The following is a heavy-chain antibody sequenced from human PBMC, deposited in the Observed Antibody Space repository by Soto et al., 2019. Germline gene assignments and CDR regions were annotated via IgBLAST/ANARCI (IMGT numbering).Heavy chain of an antibody. V-gene: IGHV4-61*01. Sequence: SETLSLTCTVSGGSVSSGSYYWSWIRQPPGKGLEWIGYIYYSGSTNYNPSLKSRVTISVDTSKNQFSLKLSSVTAADTAVYYCAREILRGHYVYYFDYWGQGTLVTVSS. CDR2: IYYSGST. CDR3: AREILRGHYVYYFDY. CDR1: GGSVSSGSYY. J-gene: IGHJ4*02. D-gene: IGHD4-17*01.